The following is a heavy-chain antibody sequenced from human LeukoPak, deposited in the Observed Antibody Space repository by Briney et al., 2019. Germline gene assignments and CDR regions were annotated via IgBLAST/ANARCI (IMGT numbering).Heavy chain of an antibody. Sequence: SETLSLTCTVSGGSISSGGYYWSWIRQPPGKGLEWIGYIYYSGGTNYNPSLKSRVTISVDTSKNQFSLKLGSATAADTAVYYCASGPTVTSLDYWGQGILVTVSS. D-gene: IGHD4-17*01. CDR2: IYYSGGT. CDR3: ASGPTVTSLDY. J-gene: IGHJ4*02. CDR1: GGSISSGGYY. V-gene: IGHV4-61*08.